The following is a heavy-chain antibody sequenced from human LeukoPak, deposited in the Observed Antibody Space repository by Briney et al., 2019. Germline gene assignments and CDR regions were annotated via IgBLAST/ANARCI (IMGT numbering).Heavy chain of an antibody. J-gene: IGHJ4*02. CDR2: IYHSGST. Sequence: SETLSLTCAVSGYSISSGYYWGWIRQPPGKGLEWIGSIYHSGSTYYNPSLKSRVTISVDTPKNQFSLKLSSVTAADTAVYYCARSAGYNYRLDYWGQGTLVTVSS. CDR3: ARSAGYNYRLDY. V-gene: IGHV4-38-2*01. D-gene: IGHD5-24*01. CDR1: GYSISSGYY.